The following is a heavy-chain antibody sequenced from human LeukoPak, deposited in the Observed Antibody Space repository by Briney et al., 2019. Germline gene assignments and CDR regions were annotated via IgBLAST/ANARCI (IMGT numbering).Heavy chain of an antibody. V-gene: IGHV1-46*01. D-gene: IGHD3-3*01. Sequence: GASVKVSCKASGGTFSSYAISWVRQAPGQGLEWMGIINPSGGSTSYAQKFQGRVTMTRDMSTSTVYMELSSLRSEDTAVYYCARASGSLRFLEWLSWAAPKSIDYYYYMDVWGKGTTVTVSS. CDR1: GGTFSSYA. CDR2: INPSGGST. CDR3: ARASGSLRFLEWLSWAAPKSIDYYYYMDV. J-gene: IGHJ6*03.